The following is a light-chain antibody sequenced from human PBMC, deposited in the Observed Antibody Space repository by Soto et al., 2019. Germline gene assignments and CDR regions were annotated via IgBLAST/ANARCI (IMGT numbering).Light chain of an antibody. CDR2: EVI. CDR3: SSYTSSSTYV. J-gene: IGLJ1*01. Sequence: QSALTQPASVSGSPGQSITISCTGTSSDVGGYNYVSWYQQVPGKAPKLMIYEVINRPSGVSDRFSGSKSGNTASLTISGLQAEDEADYYCSSYTSSSTYVFGTGTKLTVL. CDR1: SSDVGGYNY. V-gene: IGLV2-14*01.